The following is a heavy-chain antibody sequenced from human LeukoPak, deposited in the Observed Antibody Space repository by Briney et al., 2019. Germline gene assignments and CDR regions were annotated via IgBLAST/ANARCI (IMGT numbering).Heavy chain of an antibody. Sequence: GGSLRLSCAASGFTFSSYAMSWVRQAPGKGLEWVSVISGSGSSTYYADSVKGRFTISRDNSKNTLYLQMNSLRAEDTAVYYCARDRNYDFWSGSYYYYGMDVWGQGTTVTVSS. D-gene: IGHD3-3*01. CDR3: ARDRNYDFWSGSYYYYGMDV. CDR2: ISGSGSST. CDR1: GFTFSSYA. V-gene: IGHV3-23*01. J-gene: IGHJ6*02.